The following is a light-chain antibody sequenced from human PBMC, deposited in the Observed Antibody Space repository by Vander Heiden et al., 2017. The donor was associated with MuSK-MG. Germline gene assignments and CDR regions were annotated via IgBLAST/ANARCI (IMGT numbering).Light chain of an antibody. Sequence: EIVMTQSPATLSVSPGERATLSCRASQSVSSNLAWYQQKPGQAPRLLIYGASTRATGIPARFSGSGSGKEFTLTISSRQSEDFAVYYCQQNNNWPPITFGQGTRLEIK. CDR2: GAS. CDR3: QQNNNWPPIT. V-gene: IGKV3-15*01. CDR1: QSVSSN. J-gene: IGKJ5*01.